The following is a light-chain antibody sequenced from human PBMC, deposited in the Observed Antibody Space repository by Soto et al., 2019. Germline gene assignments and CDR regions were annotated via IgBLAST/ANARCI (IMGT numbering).Light chain of an antibody. Sequence: QSALTQPASVSVSPGQSITISCTGSSSDVGSYNLVSWYQQHPGKAPQLMIYEVNKRPSGVSNRFSGSKSGNMASLTISGLQAEDEADYYCCSYASSSSIYVFGTGTKVTVL. CDR3: CSYASSSSIYV. CDR1: SSDVGSYNL. V-gene: IGLV2-23*02. J-gene: IGLJ1*01. CDR2: EVN.